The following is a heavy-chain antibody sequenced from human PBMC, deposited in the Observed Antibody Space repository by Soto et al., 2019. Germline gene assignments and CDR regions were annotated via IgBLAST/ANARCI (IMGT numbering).Heavy chain of an antibody. Sequence: GGSLRLSCAGSGFTMSTFAMTWVRQASGKGLECVCGMTGNGGQIHYADSVRGRFTISKDNSKNTLYLQMSSLRDEDTAIYYCAKDAIYNDGLWLMDSWGQGTLVTVSS. V-gene: IGHV3-23*01. D-gene: IGHD2-21*01. CDR1: GFTMSTFA. CDR2: MTGNGGQI. CDR3: AKDAIYNDGLWLMDS. J-gene: IGHJ5*02.